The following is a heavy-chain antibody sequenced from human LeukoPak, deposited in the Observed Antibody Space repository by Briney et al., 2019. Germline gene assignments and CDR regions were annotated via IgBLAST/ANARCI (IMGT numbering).Heavy chain of an antibody. V-gene: IGHV3-33*01. D-gene: IGHD3-10*01. J-gene: IGHJ4*02. CDR2: IRYDGSDK. Sequence: GGSLRLSCAASGFTFSTYDIHGVRQAPGKGLEWVAVIRYDGSDKFYADSVEGRFTVSRDNSKNALYLQLNSLRAEDTAVYSYARGGYLGSGNYYDDYWGQGTLVTVSS. CDR1: GFTFSTYD. CDR3: ARGGYLGSGNYYDDY.